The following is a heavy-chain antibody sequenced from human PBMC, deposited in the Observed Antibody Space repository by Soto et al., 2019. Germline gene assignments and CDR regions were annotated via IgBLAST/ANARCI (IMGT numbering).Heavy chain of an antibody. CDR1: GGSISGYY. V-gene: IGHV4-59*01. J-gene: IGHJ6*02. D-gene: IGHD1-1*01. CDR3: ARVARSTTTPFGYYHYGMDV. CDR2: IYYGGST. Sequence: QVQLQESGPGLVKPSETLSLTCTVSGGSISGYYWSWIRQPPGKGLEWIGQIYYGGSTNHSPSLKGRVTILVDTSTNQFSLKLTSVTAADTAVYYCARVARSTTTPFGYYHYGMDVWGQGTTVTVSS.